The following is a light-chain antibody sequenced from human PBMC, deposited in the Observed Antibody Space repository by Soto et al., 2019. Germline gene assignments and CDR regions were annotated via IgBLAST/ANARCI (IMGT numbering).Light chain of an antibody. Sequence: AIQLTQSPSSLSACVGDRVTITCRASQGISSALAWYQQKPGKAPKLLIYDASSLESGVPSRFSGSGSGTDFTLTISSLEPEDFAVDYCQQRSNWPPITFGQGTRLESK. J-gene: IGKJ5*01. CDR2: DAS. CDR1: QGISSA. V-gene: IGKV1D-13*01. CDR3: QQRSNWPPIT.